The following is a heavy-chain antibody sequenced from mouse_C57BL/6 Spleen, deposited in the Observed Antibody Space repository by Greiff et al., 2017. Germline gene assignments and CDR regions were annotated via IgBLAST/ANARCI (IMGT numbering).Heavy chain of an antibody. Sequence: EVQLVESGGGLVKPGGSLKLSCAASGFTFSSYTMSWVRQTPEKRLEWVATISGGGGNTYYPDSVKGRFTISRDNAKNTLYLQMSSLRSEDTALYYCSRQRESYDDYDEGGYAMDYWGQGTSVTVSS. V-gene: IGHV5-9*01. CDR2: ISGGGGNT. CDR3: SRQRESYDDYDEGGYAMDY. CDR1: GFTFSSYT. D-gene: IGHD2-4*01. J-gene: IGHJ4*01.